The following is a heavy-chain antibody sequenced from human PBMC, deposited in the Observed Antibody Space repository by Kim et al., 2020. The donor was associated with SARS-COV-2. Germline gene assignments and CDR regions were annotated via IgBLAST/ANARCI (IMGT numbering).Heavy chain of an antibody. D-gene: IGHD3-3*01. Sequence: SETLSLTCTVSGGSISSYYWSWIRQPAGKGLEWIGRIYTSGSTNYNPSLKSRVTMSVDTSKNQFSLKLSSVTAADTAVYYCARGIWSGYYTEYFQHWGQGTLVTVSS. CDR2: IYTSGST. CDR3: ARGIWSGYYTEYFQH. CDR1: GGSISSYY. J-gene: IGHJ1*01. V-gene: IGHV4-4*07.